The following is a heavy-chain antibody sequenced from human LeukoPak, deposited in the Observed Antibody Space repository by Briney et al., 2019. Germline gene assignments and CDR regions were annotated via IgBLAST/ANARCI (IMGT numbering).Heavy chain of an antibody. J-gene: IGHJ5*02. V-gene: IGHV4-38-2*02. Sequence: ASETLSPTCIVSGYSISSGYYWDWIRQPPGKGLEWIASIYHSGKSYYNPSLKSRVTISIDTSKNQFSLELKSVTAADTAVYYCARAESGRDTYCTTTSCYYGFDPWGQGTLVTVSS. CDR2: IYHSGKS. D-gene: IGHD2-2*01. CDR1: GYSISSGYY. CDR3: ARAESGRDTYCTTTSCYYGFDP.